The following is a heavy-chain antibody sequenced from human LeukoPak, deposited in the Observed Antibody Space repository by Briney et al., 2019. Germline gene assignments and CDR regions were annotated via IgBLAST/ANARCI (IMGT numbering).Heavy chain of an antibody. V-gene: IGHV1-46*01. CDR3: ASNPESYSSSGLDY. D-gene: IGHD6-6*01. J-gene: IGHJ4*02. Sequence: ASVKVSCKASGYTFTTYYMHWVRQAPGQGLEWMGLVNPSSGTTNYAQQFQGRVTMTRDTSTRTVYMELSSLRPEDTAVYYCASNPESYSSSGLDYWGQGTLVTVSS. CDR1: GYTFTTYY. CDR2: VNPSSGTT.